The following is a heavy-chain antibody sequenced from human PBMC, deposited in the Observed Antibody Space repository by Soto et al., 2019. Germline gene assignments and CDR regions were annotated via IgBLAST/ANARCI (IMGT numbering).Heavy chain of an antibody. CDR1: GFTFTTYC. CDR2: ISNDAVHT. D-gene: IGHD7-27*01. CDR3: ARGHLPWDYRSYGIDV. J-gene: IGHJ6*02. Sequence: EVQLVESGGGLVQPGGSLTLSCVASGFTFTTYCMHWVRQAPGKGLEYLSAISNDAVHTYYANSVKDRFTISRANSKDTLYCHMGSQRPEDMAVYYCARGHLPWDYRSYGIDVWGQGTTVTFS. V-gene: IGHV3-64*01.